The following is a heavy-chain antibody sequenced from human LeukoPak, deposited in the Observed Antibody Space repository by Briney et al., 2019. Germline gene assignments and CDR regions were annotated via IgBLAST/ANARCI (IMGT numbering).Heavy chain of an antibody. CDR3: ARHKLSIVGATDAFDI. J-gene: IGHJ3*02. V-gene: IGHV4-59*01. CDR1: GGSISSYY. D-gene: IGHD1-26*01. Sequence: SETLSLTCTVSGGSISSYYWSWIRQPPGKGLEWIGYIYYSGSTNYNPSLKSRVTISVDTSKNQFSLKLGSVTAADTAVYYCARHKLSIVGATDAFDIWGQGTMVTVSS. CDR2: IYYSGST.